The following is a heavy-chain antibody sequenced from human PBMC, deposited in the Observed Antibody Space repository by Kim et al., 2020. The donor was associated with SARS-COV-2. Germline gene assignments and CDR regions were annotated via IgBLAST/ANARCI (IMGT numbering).Heavy chain of an antibody. CDR2: SNTNTGNP. CDR1: GYTFTSYA. J-gene: IGHJ6*02. V-gene: IGHV7-4-1*02. Sequence: ASVKVSCKASGYTFTSYAMNWVRQAPGQGLEWMGLSNTNTGNPTYAQGFTGRFVFSLDTSVSTAYLQISSLKAEDTAVYYCASVPGYSSSGYRSPDADYYYGMDVWGQGTTVTVSS. CDR3: ASVPGYSSSGYRSPDADYYYGMDV. D-gene: IGHD6-13*01.